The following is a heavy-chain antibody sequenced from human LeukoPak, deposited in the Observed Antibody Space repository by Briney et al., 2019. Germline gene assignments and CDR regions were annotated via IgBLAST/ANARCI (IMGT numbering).Heavy chain of an antibody. V-gene: IGHV4-61*01. CDR1: GGSVSSGNYY. Sequence: PSETLSFTCTVSGGSVSSGNYYWTWIRQPPGKGLEWIAYVYYSGSTNYNPSLKSRVSISVDTSKNQFSLKLSSVTAADTAVYYCAGGRVWLAFDSWGQGTLVTVSS. J-gene: IGHJ4*02. D-gene: IGHD5-18*01. CDR2: VYYSGST. CDR3: AGGRVWLAFDS.